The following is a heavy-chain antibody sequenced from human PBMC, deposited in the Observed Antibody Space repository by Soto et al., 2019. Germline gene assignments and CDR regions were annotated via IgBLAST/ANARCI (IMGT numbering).Heavy chain of an antibody. Sequence: EVQLLESGGGLVQPGGSLRLSCAASGFIFSTYAMSWVRQAPGGGLEWVSGISGSGGGTYYAGSVKGRFTISRDNYKNTLYLQMNSLRADDTAIYYCAKDLEGSDYDSGNDFWGQGTLVTVSS. J-gene: IGHJ4*02. CDR3: AKDLEGSDYDSGNDF. CDR2: ISGSGGGT. V-gene: IGHV3-23*01. CDR1: GFIFSTYA. D-gene: IGHD5-12*01.